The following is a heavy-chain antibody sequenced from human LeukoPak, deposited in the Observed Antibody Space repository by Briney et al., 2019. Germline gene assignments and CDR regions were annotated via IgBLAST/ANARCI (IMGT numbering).Heavy chain of an antibody. V-gene: IGHV1-46*01. J-gene: IGHJ6*03. CDR1: GYTFTSYY. Sequence: ASVKVSCKASGYTFTSYYMHWVRQAPGQGLEWMGIINPSGGSTSYAQKFQGRVTMTRDTSTSTVYMELSSLRSEDTAVYYCARAKTDDFWSGYSEQRSSYYYYYMDVWGKGTTVTVSS. CDR3: ARAKTDDFWSGYSEQRSSYYYYYMDV. CDR2: INPSGGST. D-gene: IGHD3-3*01.